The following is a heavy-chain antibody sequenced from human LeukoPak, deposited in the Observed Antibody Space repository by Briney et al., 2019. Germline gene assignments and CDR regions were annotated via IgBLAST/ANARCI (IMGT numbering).Heavy chain of an antibody. CDR1: GVSISNYY. J-gene: IGHJ3*02. Sequence: SETLSLTCTVSGVSISNYYWTWVRQPAGKGLEWIGRIYTSGSTNYNPSLKSRVTMSVDTSKNQFALKLSSVTAADTAVYYCASPGSDSSGGAFNIWGQGTMVTVSS. V-gene: IGHV4-4*07. D-gene: IGHD3-22*01. CDR3: ASPGSDSSGGAFNI. CDR2: IYTSGST.